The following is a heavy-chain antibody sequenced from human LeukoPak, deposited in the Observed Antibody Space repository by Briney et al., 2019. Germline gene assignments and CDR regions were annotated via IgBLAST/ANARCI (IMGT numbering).Heavy chain of an antibody. D-gene: IGHD3-22*01. CDR1: GFTFSSYA. Sequence: PGGSLRLSCAACGFTFSSYAMSWVRQAPGKGLEWVSAISGSGGSTYYADSVKGRFTISRDNSKNTLYLQMNSLRAEDTAVYYCAKGSPNYYDSSGYLDYWGRGTLVTVSS. CDR2: ISGSGGST. J-gene: IGHJ4*02. V-gene: IGHV3-23*01. CDR3: AKGSPNYYDSSGYLDY.